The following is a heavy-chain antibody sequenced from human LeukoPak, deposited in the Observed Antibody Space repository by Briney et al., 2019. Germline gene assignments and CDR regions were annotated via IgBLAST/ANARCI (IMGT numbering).Heavy chain of an antibody. CDR1: GGTFSSYA. Sequence: SVKVSCKASGGTFSSYAISWVRQAPGQGLEWIGGIIPIFGTANYAQKFQGRVTITADESTSTAYMELSSLRSEDTAVYYCARGGRRWQLVQDYYYYMDVWGKGTTVTVSS. J-gene: IGHJ6*03. CDR2: IIPIFGTA. CDR3: ARGGRRWQLVQDYYYYMDV. D-gene: IGHD6-6*01. V-gene: IGHV1-69*01.